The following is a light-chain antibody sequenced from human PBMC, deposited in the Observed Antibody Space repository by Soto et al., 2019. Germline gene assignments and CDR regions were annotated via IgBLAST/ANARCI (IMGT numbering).Light chain of an antibody. Sequence: QSALTQPRSVSGSPGQSVTISCTGTSSDVDDYNYVSWYQQHPDTAPKLMIYDVTKRPSGVPDRFSGSKSGNTASLTISGLQAEDEADYYCVLYMRSGISVFGGGTQLTVL. CDR3: VLYMRSGISV. CDR2: DVT. CDR1: SSDVDDYNY. J-gene: IGLJ2*01. V-gene: IGLV2-11*01.